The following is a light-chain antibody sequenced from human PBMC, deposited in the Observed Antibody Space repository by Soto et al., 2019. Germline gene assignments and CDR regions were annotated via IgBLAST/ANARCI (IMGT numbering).Light chain of an antibody. CDR1: QSVSSS. CDR2: GAS. J-gene: IGKJ3*01. Sequence: EIVMTQSPATLSVSPGERVTLSCRASQSVSSSLAWYQQKPGQAPRLLIYGASTRATGIPARFSGSGSGTEFTLTISRLQSEDFAVHYCQQYNNWPPFTFGPGTKVDIK. CDR3: QQYNNWPPFT. V-gene: IGKV3-15*01.